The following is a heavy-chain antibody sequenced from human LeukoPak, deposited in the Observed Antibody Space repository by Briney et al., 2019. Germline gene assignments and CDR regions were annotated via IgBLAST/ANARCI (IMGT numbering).Heavy chain of an antibody. D-gene: IGHD3-3*01. Sequence: SETLSLTCSVSGGSISSQYWSWLRQPPGRGLEWIGYISYSGSTKYNPSLKSRVTISVDTSKNQFSLKVNSMTAADTSVYYCARLRFLEWLFPWFDPWGQGILVTVSS. V-gene: IGHV4-59*08. CDR2: ISYSGST. J-gene: IGHJ5*02. CDR1: GGSISSQY. CDR3: ARLRFLEWLFPWFDP.